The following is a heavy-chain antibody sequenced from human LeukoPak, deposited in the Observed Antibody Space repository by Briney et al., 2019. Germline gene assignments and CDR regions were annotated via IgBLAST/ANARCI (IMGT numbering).Heavy chain of an antibody. CDR2: ISAYNGNT. CDR1: GYTFTSYG. Sequence: GASVKVSCKASGYTFTSYGISWVRQAPGQGLEWMGWISAYNGNTNYAQKLQGRVTITADKSTSTAYMELSSLRSEDTAVYYCARFGYGGNSKAFDIWGQGTMVTVSS. J-gene: IGHJ3*02. V-gene: IGHV1-18*01. D-gene: IGHD4-17*01. CDR3: ARFGYGGNSKAFDI.